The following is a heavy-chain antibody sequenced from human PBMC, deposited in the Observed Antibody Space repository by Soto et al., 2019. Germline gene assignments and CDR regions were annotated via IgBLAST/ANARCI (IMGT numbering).Heavy chain of an antibody. V-gene: IGHV3-23*01. Sequence: GGSLRLSCTASGFTFSSYALNWVRQAPGKGLEWVSGISNSGASTYYSDSVKGRFTISRDNSKNTLYFQMNSLRAEDTAVYYCAIREAWIAFDIWGQGTMVTVSS. J-gene: IGHJ3*02. CDR1: GFTFSSYA. CDR3: AIREAWIAFDI. D-gene: IGHD1-1*01. CDR2: ISNSGAST.